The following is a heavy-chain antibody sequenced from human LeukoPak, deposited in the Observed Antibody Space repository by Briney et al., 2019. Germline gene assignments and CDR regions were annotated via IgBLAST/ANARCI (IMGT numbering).Heavy chain of an antibody. D-gene: IGHD3-22*01. CDR2: INPHTGAA. J-gene: IGHJ4*02. CDR1: GYTFTENY. V-gene: IGHV1-2*02. Sequence: ASVKVSRKVSGYTFTENYIHWVRQTPGRGLEWMGLINPHTGAANYTQNFQGRVTLTRDTSSSTAYMHLSSLRSDDTAVCYCARGKSGYSPWGQGTPVTVSS. CDR3: ARGKSGYSP.